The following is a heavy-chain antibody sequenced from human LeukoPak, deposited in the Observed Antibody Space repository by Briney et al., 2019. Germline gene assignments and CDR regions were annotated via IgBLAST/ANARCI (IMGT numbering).Heavy chain of an antibody. CDR2: IYTSGST. CDR3: ARDENPPDFWSGYGWFDP. V-gene: IGHV4-4*07. D-gene: IGHD3-3*01. J-gene: IGHJ5*02. Sequence: PSETLSLTCTVSGGSISSYYWSWIRQPAGKGLEWIGRIYTSGSTNYNPSLKSRVTMSVDTSKNQFSLKLSSVTAADTAVYYCARDENPPDFWSGYGWFDPWGQGTLVTVSS. CDR1: GGSISSYY.